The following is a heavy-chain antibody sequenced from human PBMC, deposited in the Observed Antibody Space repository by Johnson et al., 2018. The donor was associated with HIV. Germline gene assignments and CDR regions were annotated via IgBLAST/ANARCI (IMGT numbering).Heavy chain of an antibody. J-gene: IGHJ3*02. CDR2: IYSGGNT. Sequence: QVHLVESGGGVVQPGRSLRLSCAASGFTFSSYAMHWVRQAPGKGLEWVSVIYSGGNTYYIDSVKGRFTISRDNSKNTLYLQMNSLRAGDTAVYYCARGIVGATYAFDIWGQGTMVTVSS. D-gene: IGHD1-26*01. V-gene: IGHV3-NL1*01. CDR3: ARGIVGATYAFDI. CDR1: GFTFSSYA.